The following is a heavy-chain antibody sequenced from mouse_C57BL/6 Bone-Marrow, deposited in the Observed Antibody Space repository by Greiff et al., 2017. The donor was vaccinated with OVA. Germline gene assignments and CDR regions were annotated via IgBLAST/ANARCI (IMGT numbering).Heavy chain of an antibody. J-gene: IGHJ1*03. CDR3: ARLGGLAWYFDV. CDR1: GFTFSSYG. V-gene: IGHV5-6*01. D-gene: IGHD2-2*01. CDR2: ISSGGSYT. Sequence: EVMLVESGGDLVKPGGSLKLSCAASGFTFSSYGMSWVRQTPDKRLEWVATISSGGSYTYYPDSVKGRFTISRDNAKNTLYLQMSSLKSEDTAMYYCARLGGLAWYFDVWGTGTTVTVSS.